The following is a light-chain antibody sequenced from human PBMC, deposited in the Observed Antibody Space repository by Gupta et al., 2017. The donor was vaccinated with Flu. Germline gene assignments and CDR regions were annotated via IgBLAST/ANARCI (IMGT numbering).Light chain of an antibody. Sequence: TARCTGGGETIGGKSVHWYRQKPGQAPGVVVYDDSDRPSGIPERFSGSNSGNSATLIISRVEAGDEADYYCEVWDTSGDHGYVFGAGTKLTVL. CDR3: EVWDTSGDHGYV. V-gene: IGLV3-21*02. CDR2: DDS. J-gene: IGLJ1*01. CDR1: TIGGKS.